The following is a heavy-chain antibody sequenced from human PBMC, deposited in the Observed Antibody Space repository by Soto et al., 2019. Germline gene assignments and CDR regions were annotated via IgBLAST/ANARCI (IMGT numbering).Heavy chain of an antibody. Sequence: GGSLRLSCAASGLNFGSTWMSWVRQAPGKGLQWVANINKDGSANYYAASVRGRFTISRDNADNSLYLQMNSLRAEDTAVYYCAREDWYYFDYWGQGTLVTVSS. CDR1: GLNFGSTW. CDR3: AREDWYYFDY. CDR2: INKDGSAN. V-gene: IGHV3-7*03. J-gene: IGHJ4*02. D-gene: IGHD3-9*01.